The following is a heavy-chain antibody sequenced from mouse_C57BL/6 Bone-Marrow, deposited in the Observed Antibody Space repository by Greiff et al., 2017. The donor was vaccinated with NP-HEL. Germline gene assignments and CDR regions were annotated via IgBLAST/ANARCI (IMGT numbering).Heavy chain of an antibody. CDR1: GFTFSSYG. J-gene: IGHJ2*01. CDR2: ISSGGSYT. CDR3: AIYYGFDY. V-gene: IGHV5-6*01. Sequence: EVHLVESGGDLVKPGGSLKLSCAASGFTFSSYGMSWVRQTPDKRLEWVATISSGGSYTYYPDSVKGRFTISRDNAKNTLYLQMSSLKSEDTAMYYCAIYYGFDYWGQGTTLTVSS. D-gene: IGHD1-1*01.